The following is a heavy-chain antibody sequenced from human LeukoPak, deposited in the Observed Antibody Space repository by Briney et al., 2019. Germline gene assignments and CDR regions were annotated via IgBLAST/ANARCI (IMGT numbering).Heavy chain of an antibody. D-gene: IGHD3-10*01. J-gene: IGHJ6*02. Sequence: PWASVKVSCKASGYTFTSYGISWVRQAPGQGLEWMGWISAYNRNTNYAQKLQGRVTMTTDTSTSTASMELRSLRSDDTAVYYCARVARGSFYYYGMDVWGQGTTVTVSS. V-gene: IGHV1-18*01. CDR2: ISAYNRNT. CDR3: ARVARGSFYYYGMDV. CDR1: GYTFTSYG.